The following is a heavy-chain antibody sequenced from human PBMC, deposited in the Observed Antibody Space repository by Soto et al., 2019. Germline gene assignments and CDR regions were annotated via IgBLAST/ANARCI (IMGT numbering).Heavy chain of an antibody. Sequence: SLRLSCASSVFSFINYAMNWVRQAPGEGLEWVSVISGSGGSASYADSVQGRFTISRDNSNNTLYLQMNSLRAEDTAIYSCVREASGWYSRGSFDFWGRGTMVTVSS. CDR2: ISGSGGSA. V-gene: IGHV3-23*01. CDR1: VFSFINYA. CDR3: VREASGWYSRGSFDF. J-gene: IGHJ3*01. D-gene: IGHD6-19*01.